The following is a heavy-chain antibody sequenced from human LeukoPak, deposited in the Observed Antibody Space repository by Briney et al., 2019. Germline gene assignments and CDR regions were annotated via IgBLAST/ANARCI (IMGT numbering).Heavy chain of an antibody. CDR2: MYYSGST. Sequence: SETLSLTCTVSGVSVTSDYWSWIRQPPGKGLEWIGYMYYSGSTNYNPSLKGRVTISGETSKNQFSLKLSSVTAADTAVYYCARRYCSSTSCPIDYWGQGTLVSVSS. J-gene: IGHJ4*02. CDR3: ARRYCSSTSCPIDY. D-gene: IGHD2-2*01. V-gene: IGHV4-59*08. CDR1: GVSVTSDY.